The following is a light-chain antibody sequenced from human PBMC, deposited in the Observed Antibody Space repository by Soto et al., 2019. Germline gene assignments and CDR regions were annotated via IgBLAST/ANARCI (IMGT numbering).Light chain of an antibody. CDR2: EAS. Sequence: DIQMAQSPSSLSASVGDRITMTCQASQDITNYLNWYQQKPGKAPKVLISEASNLETGVPSRFSGSGSGTHFTFSISSLQPEDIATYYCQQYDNLPLTFGGGTKVEIK. J-gene: IGKJ4*01. CDR1: QDITNY. CDR3: QQYDNLPLT. V-gene: IGKV1-33*01.